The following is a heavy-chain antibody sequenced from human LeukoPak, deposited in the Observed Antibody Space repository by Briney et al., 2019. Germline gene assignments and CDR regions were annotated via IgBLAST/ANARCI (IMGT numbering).Heavy chain of an antibody. D-gene: IGHD3-22*01. CDR2: ISYDGSNK. V-gene: IGHV3-30*18. Sequence: GGSLRLSCAASGXTFSSYGMHWVRQAPGKGLEWVAVISYDGSNKYYADSVKGRFTISRDNSKNTLYLQMNSLRAEDTAMYYCAKDGIVVSYFDYWGQGTLVTVSS. CDR1: GXTFSSYG. CDR3: AKDGIVVSYFDY. J-gene: IGHJ4*02.